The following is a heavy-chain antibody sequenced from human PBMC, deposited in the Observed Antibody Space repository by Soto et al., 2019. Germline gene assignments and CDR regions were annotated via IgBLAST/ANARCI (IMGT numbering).Heavy chain of an antibody. J-gene: IGHJ5*02. Sequence: PSETLSLTCSVSGVSISSGYWTWIRQPPGKGLEWIGYIYYGGSINYNPSLKSRVIISVDTAKNQFSLRLSSVSAADTAVYYCTGAYYDVSGYSLDPWGQGTSVTVSS. D-gene: IGHD3-22*01. CDR3: TGAYYDVSGYSLDP. CDR2: IYYGGSI. CDR1: GVSISSGY. V-gene: IGHV4-59*01.